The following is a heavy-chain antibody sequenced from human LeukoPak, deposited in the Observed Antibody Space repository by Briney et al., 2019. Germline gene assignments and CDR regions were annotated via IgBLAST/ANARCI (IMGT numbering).Heavy chain of an antibody. CDR2: IRYDGSNK. J-gene: IGHJ6*03. CDR3: AKGYCSGGSCYHPPSFYYYYYYMDV. D-gene: IGHD2-15*01. CDR1: GFTFSSYG. Sequence: GSLRLSCAASGFTFSSYGMHWVRQAPGKGLEWVAFIRYDGSNKYYADSVKGRFTISRDNSKNTLYLQMNSLRAEDTAVYYCAKGYCSGGSCYHPPSFYYYYYYMDVWGKGTTVTISS. V-gene: IGHV3-30*02.